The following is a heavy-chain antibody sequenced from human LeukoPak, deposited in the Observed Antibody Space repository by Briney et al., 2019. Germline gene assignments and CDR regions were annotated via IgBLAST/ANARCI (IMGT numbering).Heavy chain of an antibody. V-gene: IGHV4-4*09. D-gene: IGHD3-3*01. CDR1: GGSISSYY. J-gene: IGHJ4*02. CDR3: ARQAGKIFGGYYFDY. CDR2: IYTSGST. Sequence: SETLSLTCTVSGGSISSYYWSWIRQPPGKGLEWIGYIYTSGSTNYNPSLKSRVTISVDTSKNQFSLKLSSVTAADTAVYYCARQAGKIFGGYYFDYWGQGTLVTVSS.